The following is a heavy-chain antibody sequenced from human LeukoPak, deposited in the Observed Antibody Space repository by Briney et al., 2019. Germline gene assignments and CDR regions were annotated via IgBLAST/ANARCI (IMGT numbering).Heavy chain of an antibody. D-gene: IGHD6-19*01. Sequence: EASVKVSCKASGYTFTDYYIHWVRQAPGQGLEWMGWINPNSGGTSYAQKFQGWVTMTRDTSISTAYMDLSRLKSDDTAVYYCASDGGTRGAVAGYFDYWGQGALVTVSS. J-gene: IGHJ4*02. CDR2: INPNSGGT. CDR3: ASDGGTRGAVAGYFDY. V-gene: IGHV1-2*04. CDR1: GYTFTDYY.